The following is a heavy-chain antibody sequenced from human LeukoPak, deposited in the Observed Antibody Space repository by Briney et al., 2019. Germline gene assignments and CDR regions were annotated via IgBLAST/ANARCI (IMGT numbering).Heavy chain of an antibody. CDR3: AREAQLRSHFDY. D-gene: IGHD5-18*01. CDR2: INPNSGGT. J-gene: IGHJ4*02. V-gene: IGHV1-2*02. CDR1: GYTFTGYY. Sequence: ASVKVSCKASGYTFTGYYMHWVRQAPGQGLEWMGRINPNSGGTNYAQKFQGRVTVTRDTSINTAYMELSRLRSDDTAVYYCAREAQLRSHFDYWGQGTLVTVSS.